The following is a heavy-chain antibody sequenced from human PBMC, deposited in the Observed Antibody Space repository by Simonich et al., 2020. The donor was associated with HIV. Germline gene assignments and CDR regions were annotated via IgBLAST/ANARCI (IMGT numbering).Heavy chain of an antibody. D-gene: IGHD2-8*01. V-gene: IGHV3-30*07. Sequence: QVQLVESGGGVVQPGRSLRLSCAASGFTFSDYAMHWVRQAPGKGREGGAIMSKEGKNKYTADHVKGRFTSSRDNSKNTVYLQMNSLRAEDTAVYFCARDFYYCSNGVCYTGGVVDYWGQGSLVTVSS. J-gene: IGHJ4*02. CDR1: GFTFSDYA. CDR2: MSKEGKNK. CDR3: ARDFYYCSNGVCYTGGVVDY.